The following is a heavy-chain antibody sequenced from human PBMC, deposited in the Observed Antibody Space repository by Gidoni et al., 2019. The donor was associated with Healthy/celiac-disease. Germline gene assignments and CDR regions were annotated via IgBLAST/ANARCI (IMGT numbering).Heavy chain of an antibody. CDR2: SSSKGGST. D-gene: IGHD2-15*01. J-gene: IGHJ3*02. Sequence: EVQLVESGGGLVQPGGSLRLSCSASAFTFRSYAMHWVRQAPGKGLEYVSASSSKGGSTYNADSVKGRFNISRDNSKNTLYLQMSSLRAEDTAVYYCVKNPGPPTKLMVVAATPDPDDAFDIWGQGTMVTVFS. CDR3: VKNPGPPTKLMVVAATPDPDDAFDI. CDR1: AFTFRSYA. V-gene: IGHV3-64D*06.